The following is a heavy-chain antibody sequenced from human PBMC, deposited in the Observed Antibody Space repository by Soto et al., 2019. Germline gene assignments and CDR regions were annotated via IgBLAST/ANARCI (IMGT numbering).Heavy chain of an antibody. V-gene: IGHV1-3*01. D-gene: IGHD3-10*01. J-gene: IGHJ4*02. CDR3: ERKDYYGAGIYYFDH. CDR2: INVANGDT. CDR1: GYTFTAYP. Sequence: ASVKVSCKASGYTFTAYPMHWVRQAPGQRLEWMGWINVANGDTGYSQKLQGRVTVTRDTSASTVYMELSSLTSEDTAVYYCERKDYYGAGIYYFDHWGQGTLVTVSS.